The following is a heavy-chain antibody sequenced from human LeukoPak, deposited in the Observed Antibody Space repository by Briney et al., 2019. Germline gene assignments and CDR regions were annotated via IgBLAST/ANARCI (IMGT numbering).Heavy chain of an antibody. V-gene: IGHV1-18*01. CDR1: GYTFPTYN. J-gene: IGHJ6*03. Sequence: GASVNVSCKASGYTFPTYNINWVRQAPGQGLEWMGWISDYNGNTNYPQTLQGRVTMTTDTSTRTAYMELRSLKSDDTAVYYCAREGLRSIAARRGTRDYMDVWGKGTTVIVSS. D-gene: IGHD6-6*01. CDR3: AREGLRSIAARRGTRDYMDV. CDR2: ISDYNGNT.